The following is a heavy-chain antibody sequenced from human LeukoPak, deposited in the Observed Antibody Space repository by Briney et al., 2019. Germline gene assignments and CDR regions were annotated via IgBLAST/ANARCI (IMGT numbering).Heavy chain of an antibody. D-gene: IGHD3-9*01. J-gene: IGHJ4*02. CDR2: ISWNSGSI. V-gene: IGHV3-9*01. CDR3: AKDIEYDILTALCDY. CDR1: GFTFNTYA. Sequence: GGSLRLSCAASGFTFNTYAMTWVRQAPGKGLEWVSGISWNSGSIGYADSVKGRFTISRDNAKNSLYLQMNSLRAEDTALYYCAKDIEYDILTALCDYWGQGTLVTVSS.